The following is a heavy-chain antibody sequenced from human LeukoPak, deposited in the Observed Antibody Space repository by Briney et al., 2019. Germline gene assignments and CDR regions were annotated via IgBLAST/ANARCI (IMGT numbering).Heavy chain of an antibody. J-gene: IGHJ4*02. CDR2: INWNGGST. V-gene: IGHV3-20*04. CDR1: GFTFDDYG. D-gene: IGHD6-13*01. Sequence: GGSLRLSCAASGFTFDDYGMSWVRQAPGKGLEWVSGINWNGGSTGYADSVKGRFTISRDNAKNSLYLQMNSLRAEDTALYYCASVGGAAAGDYWGQGTLVTVSS. CDR3: ASVGGAAAGDY.